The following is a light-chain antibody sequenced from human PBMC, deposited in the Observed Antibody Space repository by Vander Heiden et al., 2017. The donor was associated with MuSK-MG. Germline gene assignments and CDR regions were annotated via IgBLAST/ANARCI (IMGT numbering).Light chain of an antibody. V-gene: IGLV2-14*03. J-gene: IGLJ2*01. CDR3: SSYTSSSTLE. CDR2: DVS. CDR1: GSDVGGYNY. Sequence: QSALTQPASVSGSPGQSIPIPCTGTGSDVGGYNYVSWYQQHPGKAPKLMIYDVSNRPSGVSNRFSGSKSGNTASLTISGLQAEDEADYYCSSYTSSSTLEFGGGTKLTVL.